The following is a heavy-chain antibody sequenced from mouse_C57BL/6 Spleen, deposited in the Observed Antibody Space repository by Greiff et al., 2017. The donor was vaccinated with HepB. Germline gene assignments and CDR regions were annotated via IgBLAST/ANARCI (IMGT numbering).Heavy chain of an antibody. D-gene: IGHD4-1*02. CDR3: ARSNWPTDYLDY. Sequence: VQLQQSGPELVKPGASVKISCKASGYAFSSSWMNWVKQRPGKGLEWIGRIYPGDGDTNYNGKFKGKATLTADKSSSTAYMQLSSLTSEDSAVYFCARSNWPTDYLDYWGQGTTLTVSS. V-gene: IGHV1-82*01. CDR2: IYPGDGDT. J-gene: IGHJ2*01. CDR1: GYAFSSSW.